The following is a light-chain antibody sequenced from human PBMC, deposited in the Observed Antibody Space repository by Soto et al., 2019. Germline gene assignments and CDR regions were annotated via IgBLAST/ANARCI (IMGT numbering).Light chain of an antibody. CDR3: CSYTTSNTRQIV. CDR1: SSDVGGYNY. Sequence: QSVLTQPASVSGSPGQSITISCTGTSSDVGGYNYVSWYQQHPGKAPKFMIYDVSNRPSGVSNRFSGPKSGNTASLTISGLQAEDEADYYCCSYTTSNTRQIVFGTGTKVTDL. V-gene: IGLV2-14*01. CDR2: DVS. J-gene: IGLJ1*01.